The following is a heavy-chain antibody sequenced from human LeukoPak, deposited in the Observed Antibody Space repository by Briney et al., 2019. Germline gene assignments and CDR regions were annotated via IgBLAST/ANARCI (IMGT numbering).Heavy chain of an antibody. CDR2: VSPHNGDT. D-gene: IGHD3-22*01. J-gene: IGHJ3*02. Sequence: ASEKVSCKASGYTFTDYNINWVRQAPGRGLEYVGYVSPHNGDTGYAQTFQGRVTMTRDMSINTAYMELSSLRSEDTAVYYCLRHYYEYVAFDMWGQGTMVIVSS. CDR1: GYTFTDYN. V-gene: IGHV1-8*01. CDR3: LRHYYEYVAFDM.